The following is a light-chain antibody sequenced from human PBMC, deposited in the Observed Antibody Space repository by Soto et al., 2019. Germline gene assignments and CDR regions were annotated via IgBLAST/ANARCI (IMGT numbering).Light chain of an antibody. CDR3: HQYNYWPKT. V-gene: IGKV3-15*01. CDR1: QSVSNN. Sequence: EIVMTQSPATRSVSPGERATLSCRASQSVSNNLGWYQQKPGQAPSLLIFGASTRATGVPARFSGSGSGTEFTLTISGLQSEDLGVYYCHQYNYWPKTFGQGTKLEIK. CDR2: GAS. J-gene: IGKJ2*01.